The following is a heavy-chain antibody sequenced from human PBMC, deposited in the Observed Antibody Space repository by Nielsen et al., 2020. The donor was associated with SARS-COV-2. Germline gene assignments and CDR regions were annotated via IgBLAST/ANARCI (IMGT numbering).Heavy chain of an antibody. V-gene: IGHV3-23*01. J-gene: IGHJ3*02. CDR1: GFTFSSYA. CDR2: ISGSGGST. Sequence: GGSLRLSCAASGFTFSSYAMSWVRQAPGKGLEWVSAISGSGGSTYYADSVKGRFTISRDNSKNTLYLQMSSLRAEDTAVYYCAKATTVTTSPIWGQGTMVTVSS. D-gene: IGHD4-17*01. CDR3: AKATTVTTSPI.